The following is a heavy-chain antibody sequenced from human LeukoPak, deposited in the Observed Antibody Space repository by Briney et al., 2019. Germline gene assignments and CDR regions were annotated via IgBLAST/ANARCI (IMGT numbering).Heavy chain of an antibody. V-gene: IGHV4-34*01. D-gene: IGHD2/OR15-2a*01. J-gene: IGHJ4*02. CDR1: GGSFSGYY. Sequence: SETLSLTCAVYGGSFSGYYWSWIRQPPGKGLEWIGEINHSGSTNYNPSLKSRVTISVDTSKNQFSLKLSSVTAADTAVYYCARGNSTVDYWGQGTLVTVSS. CDR3: ARGNSTVDY. CDR2: INHSGST.